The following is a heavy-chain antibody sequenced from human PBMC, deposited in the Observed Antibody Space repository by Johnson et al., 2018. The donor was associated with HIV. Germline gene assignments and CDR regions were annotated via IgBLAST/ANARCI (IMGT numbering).Heavy chain of an antibody. V-gene: IGHV3-7*05. Sequence: VQLVESGGGLVQPGVSLRLSCATSGFTFSSYWMSWVRQAPGKGLDWVANIKQDGGEKYYVDSVKGRFTISRDNAKNSLYLQMNSLRAEDTAVYYCARGPSQLYWPDVAFDIWGQGTTVTVSS. J-gene: IGHJ3*02. CDR1: GFTFSSYW. CDR2: IKQDGGEK. CDR3: ARGPSQLYWPDVAFDI. D-gene: IGHD2-8*02.